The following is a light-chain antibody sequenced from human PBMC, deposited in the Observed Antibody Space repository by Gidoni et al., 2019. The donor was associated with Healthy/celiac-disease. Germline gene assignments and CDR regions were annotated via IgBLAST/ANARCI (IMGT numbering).Light chain of an antibody. J-gene: IGKJ2*01. CDR3: QQSYSTPYT. CDR1: QSISSY. CDR2: AAS. Sequence: DIQMTQSPSSLSASVGDRVTITCRASQSISSYLNWYQQKPGKAPKLLIYAASSLQSGFPSRFSGSGSGTDFTLTISSLQPKDFATYYCQQSYSTPYTFGQGTKLEIK. V-gene: IGKV1-39*01.